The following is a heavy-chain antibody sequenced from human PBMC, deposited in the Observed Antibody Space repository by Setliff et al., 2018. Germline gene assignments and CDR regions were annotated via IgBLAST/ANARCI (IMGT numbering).Heavy chain of an antibody. D-gene: IGHD2-15*01. Sequence: SETLSLTCTVSDGSSSSHYWSWIRQPPGKGLEWIGYIHFSGTTNYNPSLKSRVTLSLDTSKNQFSLELSSVTAVDTAMYYCARGNGYCSGGACYFMFDYWGQGTLVTVSS. CDR1: DGSSSSHY. CDR2: IHFSGTT. J-gene: IGHJ4*02. V-gene: IGHV4-59*11. CDR3: ARGNGYCSGGACYFMFDY.